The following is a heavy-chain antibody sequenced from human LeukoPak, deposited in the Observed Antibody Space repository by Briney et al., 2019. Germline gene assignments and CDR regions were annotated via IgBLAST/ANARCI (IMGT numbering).Heavy chain of an antibody. D-gene: IGHD3-10*01. V-gene: IGHV4-34*01. Sequence: SETLSLTCTVSGGSISSYYWSWIRQPPGKGLEWIGEINHSGSTNYNPSLKSRVTISVDTSKNQFSLKLSSVTAADTAVYYCARGRARTMVRGVIKMDWYFDLWGRGTLVTVSS. J-gene: IGHJ2*01. CDR3: ARGRARTMVRGVIKMDWYFDL. CDR1: GGSISSYY. CDR2: INHSGST.